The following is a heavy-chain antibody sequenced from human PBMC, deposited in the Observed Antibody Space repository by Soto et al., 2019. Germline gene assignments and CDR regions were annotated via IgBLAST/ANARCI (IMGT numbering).Heavy chain of an antibody. CDR2: ISGSGGST. CDR1: GFTFSSYA. Sequence: GGSLRLSCAASGFTFSSYAMSWVRQAPGKGLEWVSAISGSGGSTYYADSVKGRFTISRDNSKNTLYLQMNSLRAEDTAVYYCEHARSGDDWFDPWGQGTLVTVSS. D-gene: IGHD2-15*01. CDR3: EHARSGDDWFDP. V-gene: IGHV3-23*01. J-gene: IGHJ5*02.